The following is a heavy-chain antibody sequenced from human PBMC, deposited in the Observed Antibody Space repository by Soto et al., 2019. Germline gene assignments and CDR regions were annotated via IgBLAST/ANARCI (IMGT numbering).Heavy chain of an antibody. CDR2: IYTAGGT. CDR1: GFTVSNTY. J-gene: IGHJ5*02. V-gene: IGHV3-53*02. CDR3: ARALPVAKGGFDP. D-gene: IGHD2-2*01. Sequence: EVQLVETGGGLIQPGGSLRLSCAASGFTVSNTYMTWVRQPPGKGLECVSVIYTAGGTNYADPVKGRFIISRDNSKNTPYLQMNSLRAEDTAVYYCARALPVAKGGFDPWGQGTLVTVSS.